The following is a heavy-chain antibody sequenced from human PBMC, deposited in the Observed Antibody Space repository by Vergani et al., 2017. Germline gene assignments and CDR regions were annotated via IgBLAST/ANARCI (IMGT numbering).Heavy chain of an antibody. CDR2: ISYDGSNK. CDR1: GFTFSDYY. CDR3: AKRGVGSSYYGMDV. Sequence: QVQLVESGGGLVKPGGSLRLSCAASGFTFSDYYMSWIRQAPGKGLEWVAVISYDGSNKYYADSVKGRFTISRDNSKNTLYLQMNSLRAEDTAVYYCAKRGVGSSYYGMDVWGQGTTVTVSS. J-gene: IGHJ6*02. D-gene: IGHD3-10*01. V-gene: IGHV3-30*18.